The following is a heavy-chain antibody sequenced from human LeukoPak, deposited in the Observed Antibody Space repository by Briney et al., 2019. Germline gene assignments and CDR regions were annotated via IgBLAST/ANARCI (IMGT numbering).Heavy chain of an antibody. V-gene: IGHV3-7*03. CDR1: GFTFSNYR. J-gene: IGHJ6*03. D-gene: IGHD1-26*01. CDR3: AKEGGGYKYYYDMDV. CDR2: IKQDRSEK. Sequence: GGTLRLSCAASGFTFSNYRMSWVRQAPGKGQEWVANIKQDRSEKYYVDSVKGRFTISRDNAKNSLYLQMNSLRAEDTAVYYCAKEGGGYKYYYDMDVWGKGTTVTVSS.